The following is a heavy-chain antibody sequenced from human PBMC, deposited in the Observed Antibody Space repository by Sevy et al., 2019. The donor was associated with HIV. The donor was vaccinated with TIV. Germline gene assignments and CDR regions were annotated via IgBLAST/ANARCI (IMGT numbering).Heavy chain of an antibody. J-gene: IGHJ3*02. CDR2: ISYDGSNK. Sequence: GGSLRLSCAASGFTFSSYAMHWVRQAPGNGLEWVAVISYDGSNKYYADSVKGRFTISRDNSKNTLYLQMNSLRAEDTAVYYCARPQMATITGDAFDILGQGTMVTVSS. CDR1: GFTFSSYA. D-gene: IGHD5-12*01. V-gene: IGHV3-30-3*01. CDR3: ARPQMATITGDAFDI.